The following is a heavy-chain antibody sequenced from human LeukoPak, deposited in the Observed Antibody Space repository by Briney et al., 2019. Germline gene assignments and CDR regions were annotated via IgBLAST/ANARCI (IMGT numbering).Heavy chain of an antibody. V-gene: IGHV1-2*02. CDR2: INPNSGGT. J-gene: IGHJ4*02. CDR3: ARDENCSSTSCYSEKFGPTPLSGTSDY. D-gene: IGHD2-2*01. Sequence: EASVKVSCKASGYTFTSYYMHWVRQAPGQGLEWMGWINPNSGGTNYAQKFQGRVTMTRDTSISTAYMELSRLRSDDTAVYYCARDENCSSTSCYSEKFGPTPLSGTSDYWGQGTLVTVSS. CDR1: GYTFTSYY.